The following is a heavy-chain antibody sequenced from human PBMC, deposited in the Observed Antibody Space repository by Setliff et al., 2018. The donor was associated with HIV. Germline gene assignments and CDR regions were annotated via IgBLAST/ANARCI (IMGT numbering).Heavy chain of an antibody. Sequence: GASVKVSCKASGGTFSNYGFAWVRQAPGQGLEWTGGIIPIFGSADYAQKFQGRVTISADESTSTVYLELSSLTSDDTAMYYCASKGDYYTSKTLDSWGQGTLVTVSS. CDR3: ASKGDYYTSKTLDS. CDR2: IIPIFGSA. D-gene: IGHD3-10*01. CDR1: GGTFSNYG. V-gene: IGHV1-69*13. J-gene: IGHJ4*02.